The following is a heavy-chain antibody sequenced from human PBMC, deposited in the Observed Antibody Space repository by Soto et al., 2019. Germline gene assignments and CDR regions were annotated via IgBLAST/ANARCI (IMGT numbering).Heavy chain of an antibody. CDR1: GFTFSSYC. D-gene: IGHD5-18*01. Sequence: EVQLVESGGSLVQPGGSLRLSCAASGFTFSSYCMHWVRQAPGKGLVWVSRINSDGSSTSYADSVKGRFTISRDNAMNPLYLQMNSLRAEDTAVYYCAILYSYGSTGFGMDVWGQGTTVTVSS. CDR3: AILYSYGSTGFGMDV. CDR2: INSDGSST. J-gene: IGHJ6*02. V-gene: IGHV3-74*01.